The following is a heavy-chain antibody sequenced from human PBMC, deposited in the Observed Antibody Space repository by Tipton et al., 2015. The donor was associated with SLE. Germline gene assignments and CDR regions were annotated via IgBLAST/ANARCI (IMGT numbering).Heavy chain of an antibody. D-gene: IGHD2-15*01. Sequence: TLSLTCTVSGGSISRSYWSWIRQPPGKGLEWIGYFYYTGSTNYNPSLKSRVTISVDTSKNQLSLKLSSVTAADTAVYYCARDPRTPVFGAFDIWGQGAMVTVSS. CDR1: GGSISRSY. J-gene: IGHJ3*02. CDR3: ARDPRTPVFGAFDI. CDR2: FYYTGST. V-gene: IGHV4-59*01.